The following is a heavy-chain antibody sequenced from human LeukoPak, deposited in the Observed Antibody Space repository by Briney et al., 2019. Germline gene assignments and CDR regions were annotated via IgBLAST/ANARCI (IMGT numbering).Heavy chain of an antibody. CDR1: GYTFSSYA. J-gene: IGHJ6*03. CDR2: VSGSGGST. D-gene: IGHD3-3*01. V-gene: IGHV3-23*01. Sequence: PGGSLRLSCAASGYTFSSYAMSWVRHAPAKGLERVSAVSGSGGSTHYADSVQSRFTISRHNSKHTLYLQIHSLRAEDTAVYYCAKVPYYDFWSGYPKARNYYYYMDVWGKGTTVAVSS. CDR3: AKVPYYDFWSGYPKARNYYYYMDV.